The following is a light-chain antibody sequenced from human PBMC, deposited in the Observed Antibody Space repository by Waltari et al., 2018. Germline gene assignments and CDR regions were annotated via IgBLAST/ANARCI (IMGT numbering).Light chain of an antibody. CDR1: QSVLYSSNNNNY. CDR3: QQYYSTPNT. J-gene: IGKJ2*01. V-gene: IGKV4-1*01. CDR2: WAS. Sequence: DIVMTQSPDSLTVSLGERVTINCKSSQSVLYSSNNNNYFAWYQQKPGQPPKLLLYWASTRGSGVPDRFSGSGSWTDFTLTISSLQAEDVAVYYCQQYYSTPNTFGQGTKLEIK.